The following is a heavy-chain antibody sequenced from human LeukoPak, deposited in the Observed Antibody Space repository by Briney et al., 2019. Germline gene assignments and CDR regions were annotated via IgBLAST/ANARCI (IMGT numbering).Heavy chain of an antibody. Sequence: QPGGALILSCAASGFTFSSYSMIWVRQGPGKGLEWVAYISTGSSTIYYADSGKGRFNISIDNAKNYLYLQMTSLRAEDTAVYYCARDVERTGGTYYYGSGSPRGWGQGTLVTVSS. CDR3: ARDVERTGGTYYYGSGSPRG. CDR2: ISTGSSTI. J-gene: IGHJ4*02. D-gene: IGHD3-10*01. CDR1: GFTFSSYS. V-gene: IGHV3-48*01.